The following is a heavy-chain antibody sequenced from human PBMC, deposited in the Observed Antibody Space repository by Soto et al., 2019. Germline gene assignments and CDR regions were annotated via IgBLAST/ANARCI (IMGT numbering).Heavy chain of an antibody. CDR2: IYYSGST. CDR3: ARDQVVRFYYYGMDV. CDR1: GCSISSYY. Sequence: SETLSLNCTVSGCSISSYYWSLIRQPPGKGLEWIGYIYYSGSTYYNPSLKSRVTISVDTSKNQFSLKLSSVTAADTAVYYCARDQVVRFYYYGMDVWGQRTTVTVSS. J-gene: IGHJ6*02. D-gene: IGHD2-15*01. V-gene: IGHV4-59*12.